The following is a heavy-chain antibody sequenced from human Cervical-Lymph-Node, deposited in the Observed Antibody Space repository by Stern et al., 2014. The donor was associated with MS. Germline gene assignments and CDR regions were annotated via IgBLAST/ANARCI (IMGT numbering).Heavy chain of an antibody. CDR2: LTPNSDDP. CDR1: GYAFTGFF. D-gene: IGHD3-22*01. Sequence: LVESGAKMKKPGASVKVSCKASGYAFTGFFIHWVRQVPGQGLEWMGRLTPNSDDPTYAQNFQDRVTLTRDTSISTAYLELSRLTSADTAVYYCAREATRIVVGIDYWGQGTQVTVSS. CDR3: AREATRIVVGIDY. V-gene: IGHV1-2*06. J-gene: IGHJ4*02.